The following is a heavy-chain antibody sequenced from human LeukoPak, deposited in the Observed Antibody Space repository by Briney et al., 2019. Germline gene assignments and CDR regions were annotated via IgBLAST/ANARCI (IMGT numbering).Heavy chain of an antibody. CDR3: ASNYCSSTSCYNYYHYYYMDV. CDR1: GGSISSGGYY. V-gene: IGHV4-31*03. D-gene: IGHD2-2*02. J-gene: IGHJ6*03. CDR2: IYYSGST. Sequence: SQTLSLTCTVSGGSISSGGYYWSWIRQHPGKGLEWIGYIYYSGSTYYNPSLKSRVTISVDTSKNQFSPKLSSVTAADTAVYYCASNYCSSTSCYNYYHYYYMDVWGKGTTVTVSS.